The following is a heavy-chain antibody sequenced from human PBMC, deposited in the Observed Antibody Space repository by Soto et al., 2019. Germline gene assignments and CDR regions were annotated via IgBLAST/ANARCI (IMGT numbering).Heavy chain of an antibody. CDR3: AKERLARGFDY. CDR1: GFTFSNYA. Sequence: EVQLLDSGGGLVQPGGSLRLSCEAPGFTFSNYAMNWVRQAPGKGLEWVLGISGGGDNTYYADSVKGRFTISRDNSKNTVFLQMNSLRAEDTAVYYCAKERLARGFDYWGQGTLVTVSS. J-gene: IGHJ4*02. CDR2: ISGGGDNT. V-gene: IGHV3-23*01.